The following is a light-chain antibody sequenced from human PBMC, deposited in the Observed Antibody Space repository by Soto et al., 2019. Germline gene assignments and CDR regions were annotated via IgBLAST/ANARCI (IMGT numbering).Light chain of an antibody. CDR2: NVS. CDR3: NSYTTSSTLV. CDR1: SSDVGGYNY. Sequence: QSALTQPASVSGSPGQSITISCTGTSSDVGGYNYVSWYQQHPGKAPKLLIYNVSDRPSGVSNRFSGSKSGNTASLIISGLQAEDEADYYCNSYTTSSTLVFGGGTKVTVL. V-gene: IGLV2-14*01. J-gene: IGLJ2*01.